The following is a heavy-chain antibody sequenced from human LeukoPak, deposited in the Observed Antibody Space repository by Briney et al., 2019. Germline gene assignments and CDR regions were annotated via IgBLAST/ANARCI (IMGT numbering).Heavy chain of an antibody. CDR2: ISGSSYYI. J-gene: IGHJ3*02. D-gene: IGHD6-13*01. CDR1: GFTFSSCS. Sequence: GGSLRLSCAASGFTFSSCSMNWVRQAPGKGLEWVSSISGSSYYIYYADSVKGRFTISRDNAKNSLYLQMNSLRAEDTALYYCARLHTGYSSRYGFDIWGQGTMVTVSS. V-gene: IGHV3-21*04. CDR3: ARLHTGYSSRYGFDI.